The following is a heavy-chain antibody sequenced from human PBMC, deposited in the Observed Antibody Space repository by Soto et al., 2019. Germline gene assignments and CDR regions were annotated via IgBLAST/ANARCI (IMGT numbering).Heavy chain of an antibody. J-gene: IGHJ4*02. V-gene: IGHV1-69*01. CDR2: IIPVSGAA. D-gene: IGHD2-2*01. Sequence: QVQLVQSGAEVKKPGSSVKVSCKASGGTFGSYAFSWVRQAPGQGLEWMGGIIPVSGAAHYAQKVQGRVTVTADDSTSTAYMELSSLSSQDTAGYYCATALGCRSTSCTLDYWGQRTRVIVSS. CDR1: GGTFGSYA. CDR3: ATALGCRSTSCTLDY.